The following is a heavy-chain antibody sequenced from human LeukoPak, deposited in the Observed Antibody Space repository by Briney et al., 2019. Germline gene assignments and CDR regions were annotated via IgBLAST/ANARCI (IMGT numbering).Heavy chain of an antibody. CDR3: AGDGCSSTSCYDYYYMDV. CDR2: IIPILGIA. CDR1: GGTFSSYT. J-gene: IGHJ6*03. Sequence: ASVKVSCXASGGTFSSYTISWVRQAPGQGLEWMGRIIPILGIANYAQKFQGRVTITADKSTSTAYMELSSLRSEDTAVYYRAGDGCSSTSCYDYYYMDVWGKGTTVTVSS. D-gene: IGHD2-2*01. V-gene: IGHV1-69*04.